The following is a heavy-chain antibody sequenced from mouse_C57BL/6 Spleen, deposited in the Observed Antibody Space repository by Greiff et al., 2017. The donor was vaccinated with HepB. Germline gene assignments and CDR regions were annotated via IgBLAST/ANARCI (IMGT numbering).Heavy chain of an antibody. Sequence: QVQLQQSGAELVRPGSSVKLSCKASGYTFTSYWMHWVKQRPIQGLEWIGNIDPSDSETHYNQKFKDKATLTVDKSSSTAYMQLSSLTSEDSAVYYCARRYSNYVDYAMDYWGQGTSVTVSS. V-gene: IGHV1-52*01. CDR1: GYTFTSYW. CDR3: ARRYSNYVDYAMDY. CDR2: IDPSDSET. D-gene: IGHD2-5*01. J-gene: IGHJ4*01.